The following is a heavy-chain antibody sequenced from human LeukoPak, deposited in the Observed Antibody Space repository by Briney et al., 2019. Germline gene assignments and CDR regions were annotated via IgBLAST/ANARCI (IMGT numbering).Heavy chain of an antibody. CDR2: INPYSGGT. D-gene: IGHD1-26*01. J-gene: IGHJ4*02. CDR3: ARALRRDSTYYEGY. V-gene: IGHV1-2*02. Sequence: AASVKVSCKASGYTFTGYYLHWVRQAPGQGLEWMGWINPYSGGTNFAQKFRGRVTMTRDTSISTAYMEVLTLRSDDTAVYYCARALRRDSTYYEGYWGQGTLVTVSS. CDR1: GYTFTGYY.